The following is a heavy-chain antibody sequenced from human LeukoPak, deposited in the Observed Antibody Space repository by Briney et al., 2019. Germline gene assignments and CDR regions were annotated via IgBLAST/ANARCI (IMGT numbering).Heavy chain of an antibody. V-gene: IGHV4-59*01. J-gene: IGHJ4*02. Sequence: SETLSLTWTVSGGSISSYYWSWIRQPPGKGLEWIGYIYYSGSTNYNPSLKSRVTISVDTSKNQFSLKLSSVTAADTAVYYCARDRNYGWRYFDYWGQGTLVTVSS. CDR2: IYYSGST. CDR1: GGSISSYY. D-gene: IGHD3-16*01. CDR3: ARDRNYGWRYFDY.